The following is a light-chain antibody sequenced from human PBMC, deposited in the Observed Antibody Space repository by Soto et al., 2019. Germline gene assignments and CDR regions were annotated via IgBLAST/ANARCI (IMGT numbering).Light chain of an antibody. J-gene: IGKJ1*01. CDR1: QSISSNY. CDR2: GAS. CDR3: QQYVSWT. Sequence: EIVLPQSPGTRSVSPGQRATLSGSARQSISSNYFAWYQQKPGKAPSLLLYGASSRATGIPDRFSGSGSGTDFTLTVRRLEPEESAIYYCQQYVSWTFGQGTKVEIK. V-gene: IGKV3-20*01.